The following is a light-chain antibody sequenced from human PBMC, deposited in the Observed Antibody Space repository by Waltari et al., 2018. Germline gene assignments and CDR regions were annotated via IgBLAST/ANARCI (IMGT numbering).Light chain of an antibody. V-gene: IGLV1-44*01. CDR3: AAWDDSVNAWL. CDR2: NNN. Sequence: QPVLIQPPSASGTLGQRVTIRCSGSSPNTGGKPVTWYQQFPGAAPKVFIYNNNQRPSGVPVRFSGSKSGTSASLAISGLQSEDEANYYCAAWDDSVNAWLFGGGAKLTVL. J-gene: IGLJ3*02. CDR1: SPNTGGKP.